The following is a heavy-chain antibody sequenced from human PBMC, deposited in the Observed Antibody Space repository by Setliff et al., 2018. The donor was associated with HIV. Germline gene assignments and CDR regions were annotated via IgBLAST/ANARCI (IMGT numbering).Heavy chain of an antibody. CDR2: IYPSGST. CDR1: GGSISSYY. CDR3: ARIFGDQGYYYGMDV. V-gene: IGHV4-4*07. J-gene: IGHJ6*02. Sequence: SETLSLTCTVSGGSISSYYWSWIRQPAGKGLEWIGRIYPSGSTNYNPSLKSRVTISVDTSKNQFSLKLSSVIAADTAVYYCARIFGDQGYYYGMDVWGQGTTVTVSS. D-gene: IGHD3-3*01.